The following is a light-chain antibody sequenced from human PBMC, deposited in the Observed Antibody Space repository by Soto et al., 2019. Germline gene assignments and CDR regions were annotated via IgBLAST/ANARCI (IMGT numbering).Light chain of an antibody. CDR2: AAS. CDR3: QQYGSSPRT. J-gene: IGKJ1*01. CDR1: QIFSSSY. V-gene: IGKV3-20*01. Sequence: EIVWTQSPGTLSLSPGERATLSCRASQIFSSSYLAWYQQKPGQAPRLLIYAASSRAAGIPDRFSGSGSGTDFTLTISRLEPEDFAVYYCQQYGSSPRTFGQGTKVEIK.